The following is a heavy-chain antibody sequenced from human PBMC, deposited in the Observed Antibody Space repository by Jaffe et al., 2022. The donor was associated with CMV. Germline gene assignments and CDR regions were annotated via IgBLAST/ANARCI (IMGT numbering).Heavy chain of an antibody. Sequence: EVQLVESGGGLVQPGGSLRLSCAASGFTFSSYEMNWVRQAPGKGLEWVSYISSSGSTIYYADSVKGRFTISRDNAKNSLYLQMNSLRAEDTAVYYCARDRTYYPLGYMDVWGKGTTVTVSS. CDR3: ARDRTYYPLGYMDV. D-gene: IGHD7-27*01. J-gene: IGHJ6*03. V-gene: IGHV3-48*03. CDR2: ISSSGSTI. CDR1: GFTFSSYE.